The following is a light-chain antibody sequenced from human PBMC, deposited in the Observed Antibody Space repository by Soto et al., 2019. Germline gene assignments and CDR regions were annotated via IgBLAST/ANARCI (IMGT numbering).Light chain of an antibody. CDR1: QSVSSN. CDR2: DAS. J-gene: IGKJ5*01. Sequence: EILMTQSPATLSVSPGERATLSSRASQSVSSNLAWYQQKGGQATRLIIYDASTRANGIPARFSGSGSGTEFTLTISSLQSEDFAVYYCQQYNNWHPITFGQGTRLEIK. CDR3: QQYNNWHPIT. V-gene: IGKV3-15*01.